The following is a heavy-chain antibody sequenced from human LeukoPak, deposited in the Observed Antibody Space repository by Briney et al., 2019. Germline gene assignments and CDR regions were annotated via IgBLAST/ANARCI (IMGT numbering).Heavy chain of an antibody. V-gene: IGHV4-4*07. Sequence: SETLSLTCTVSGGSISSYYWSWIRQPAGKGLEWIGRIYTSGSTNYNPSLKSRVTMSVDTSKNQFSLKLSSVTAADTAVYYCARVLITVTTNWYFDLWGRGTLVTVSS. D-gene: IGHD4-17*01. CDR1: GGSISSYY. CDR2: IYTSGST. J-gene: IGHJ2*01. CDR3: ARVLITVTTNWYFDL.